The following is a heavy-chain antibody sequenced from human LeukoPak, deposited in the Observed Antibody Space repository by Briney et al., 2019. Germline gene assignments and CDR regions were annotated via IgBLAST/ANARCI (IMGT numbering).Heavy chain of an antibody. CDR3: ATGLPRIRYPTTYDILTGYHLPFDY. V-gene: IGHV1-2*02. D-gene: IGHD3-9*01. CDR1: GYTFTGYY. J-gene: IGHJ4*02. Sequence: ASVKVSCKASGYTFTGYYMHWVRQAPGQGLEWMGWINPNSGGTNYAQKFQGRVTMTRDTSISTAYMELSSLRSEDTAVYYCATGLPRIRYPTTYDILTGYHLPFDYWGQGTLVTVSS. CDR2: INPNSGGT.